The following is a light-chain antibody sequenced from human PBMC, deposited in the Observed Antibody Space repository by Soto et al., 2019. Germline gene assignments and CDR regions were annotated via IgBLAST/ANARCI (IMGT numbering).Light chain of an antibody. Sequence: DIVMTQSPLSLPVTPGEPASISCRSSQSLLHSNGYNYLDWYLQKPGQSPQLLIYLGSSRASGVPDRFSGSGSGTDFTLNISRLEAEDVWLSYCLQSLQPPITFGQGTRLEMK. V-gene: IGKV2-28*01. CDR1: QSLLHSNGYNY. CDR3: LQSLQPPIT. CDR2: LGS. J-gene: IGKJ5*01.